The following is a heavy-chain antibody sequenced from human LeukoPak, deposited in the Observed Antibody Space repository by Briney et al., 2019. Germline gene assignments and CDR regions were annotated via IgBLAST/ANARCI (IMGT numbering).Heavy chain of an antibody. CDR2: IKQDGSEK. Sequence: GGSLRLSCAASGFTFSGYWMTWVRQAPGKGLEWVANIKQDGSEKYYVDSVKGRFTISRDNAKNSLYLQMNRLRAEDTAVYYCARATNDYVWGSYRLNAFDIWGQGTMVTVSS. CDR3: ARATNDYVWGSYRLNAFDI. V-gene: IGHV3-7*01. J-gene: IGHJ3*02. CDR1: GFTFSGYW. D-gene: IGHD3-16*02.